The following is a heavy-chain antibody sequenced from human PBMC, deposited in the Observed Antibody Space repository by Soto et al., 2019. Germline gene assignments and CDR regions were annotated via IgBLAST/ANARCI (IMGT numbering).Heavy chain of an antibody. D-gene: IGHD1-7*01. J-gene: IGHJ6*02. CDR3: ARDAAREMELDYYYGMDV. Sequence: PSETLSLTCAVYGGTFSGYYWNWIRQPPGKGLEWIGEIYHSGSTNYNPSLKSRVTISVDKSKNQFSLKLSSVTAADTAVYYCARDAAREMELDYYYGMDVWGQGTTVTVSS. CDR1: GGTFSGYY. CDR2: IYHSGST. V-gene: IGHV4-34*01.